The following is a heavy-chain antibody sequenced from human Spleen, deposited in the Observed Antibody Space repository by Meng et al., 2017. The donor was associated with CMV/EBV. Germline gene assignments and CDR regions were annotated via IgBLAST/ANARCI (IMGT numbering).Heavy chain of an antibody. CDR1: GGSISSGDYS. J-gene: IGHJ4*02. D-gene: IGHD3-3*01. Sequence: GGSISSGDYSWSWIRQPPGKGLEWIGYIYYSESTDYNPSLKSRVTIPVDTSKNQFSLKLSSVTAADTAVYYCARVRSIFGVVGGFDYWGQGTLVTVSS. CDR2: IYYSEST. CDR3: ARVRSIFGVVGGFDY. V-gene: IGHV4-30-4*08.